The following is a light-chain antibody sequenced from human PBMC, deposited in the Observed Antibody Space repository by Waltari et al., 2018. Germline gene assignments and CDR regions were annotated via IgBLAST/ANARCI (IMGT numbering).Light chain of an antibody. V-gene: IGKV1-33*01. Sequence: DIQMTQSPSYLSASVGDRVTITCQASQDISNYLNWYQQKPGKAPKLLIYDASNLETGVPSRFSGSGSGTDFTFTISSLQPEDIATYYCQQYDNLQVTFGPGTKVDIK. CDR2: DAS. CDR3: QQYDNLQVT. J-gene: IGKJ3*01. CDR1: QDISNY.